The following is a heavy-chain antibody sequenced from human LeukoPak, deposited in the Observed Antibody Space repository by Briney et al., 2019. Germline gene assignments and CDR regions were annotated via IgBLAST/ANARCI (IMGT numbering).Heavy chain of an antibody. CDR3: ARVLAFWALVYGMDV. Sequence: GGSLRLSCAASGFTFSSYEMNWVRQAPGKGLEWVSYISSSGSTIYYADSVKGRFTISRDNAKNSLYLQMNSLRAGDTAVYYCARVLAFWALVYGMDVWGQGTTVTVSS. CDR2: ISSSGSTI. J-gene: IGHJ6*02. V-gene: IGHV3-48*03. D-gene: IGHD2/OR15-2a*01. CDR1: GFTFSSYE.